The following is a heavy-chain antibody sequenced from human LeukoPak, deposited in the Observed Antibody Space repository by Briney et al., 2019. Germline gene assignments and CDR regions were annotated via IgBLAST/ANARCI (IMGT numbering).Heavy chain of an antibody. J-gene: IGHJ4*02. CDR3: AKHLWRDLLSFGEGYYFGH. V-gene: IGHV3-66*04. CDR1: GFTVSSNY. CDR2: IYSGGAT. Sequence: GGSLRRSCAASGFTVSSNYMSWVRQAPGKGLEWVSVIYSGGATYYADSVKGRFTISRDNSKNTLYLQMNSLRAEDTAVYFCAKHLWRDLLSFGEGYYFGHWGQGTLVTVSS. D-gene: IGHD3-10*01.